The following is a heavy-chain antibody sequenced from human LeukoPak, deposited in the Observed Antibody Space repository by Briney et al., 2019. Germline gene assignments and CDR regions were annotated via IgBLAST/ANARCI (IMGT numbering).Heavy chain of an antibody. D-gene: IGHD1-26*01. Sequence: PSETLSLTCAVYGGSFSGYYWSWIRQPPGKGLEWIGYIYYSGSTYYNPSLKSRVTISVDTSKNQFSLKLSSVTAADTAVYYCARDCGRSGSYLNWFDPWGQGTLVTVSS. CDR2: IYYSGST. J-gene: IGHJ5*02. V-gene: IGHV4-34*09. CDR3: ARDCGRSGSYLNWFDP. CDR1: GGSFSGYY.